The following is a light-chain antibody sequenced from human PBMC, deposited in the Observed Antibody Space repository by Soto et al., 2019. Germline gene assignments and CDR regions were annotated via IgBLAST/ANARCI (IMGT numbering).Light chain of an antibody. V-gene: IGKV3-15*01. Sequence: DMVMTQSPATLSVSPGERVTLFCRTSHSVTNNLAWYQDKPGQAPRLLIHGASTRATGVPARFSGSWSGTEFTLTISSLQSEDCAVYYCQQYNDWPLTFGGGTKVEI. CDR3: QQYNDWPLT. CDR2: GAS. CDR1: HSVTNN. J-gene: IGKJ4*01.